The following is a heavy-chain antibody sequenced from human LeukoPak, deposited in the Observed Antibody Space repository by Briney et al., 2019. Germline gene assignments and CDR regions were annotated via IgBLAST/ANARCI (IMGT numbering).Heavy chain of an antibody. CDR2: IYWNDDK. CDR3: AHKGTMYSSSWYAGFDP. V-gene: IGHV2-5*01. Sequence: ESGPTLMKPTQTLTLTCTFSGFSLSTSGVGVGWIRQPPGKALEWLALIYWNDDKRYSPSLKSRLTITKDTSKNQVVLTMTNMDPVDTATYYCAHKGTMYSSSWYAGFDPWGQGTLVTVSS. D-gene: IGHD6-13*01. J-gene: IGHJ5*02. CDR1: GFSLSTSGVG.